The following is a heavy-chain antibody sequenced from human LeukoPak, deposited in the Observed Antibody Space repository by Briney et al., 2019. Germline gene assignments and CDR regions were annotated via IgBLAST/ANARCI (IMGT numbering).Heavy chain of an antibody. J-gene: IGHJ4*02. Sequence: ASVKVSCKASGYTFTSYGISWVRQAPGQGLEWMGWISAYNGNTNYAQKLQGRVTMTTDTSTSTAYMELRSLRSDDTAVYYCARERRNYYDSSGYYPDYWGQGTLVTVSS. CDR3: ARERRNYYDSSGYYPDY. CDR1: GYTFTSYG. D-gene: IGHD3-22*01. CDR2: ISAYNGNT. V-gene: IGHV1-18*01.